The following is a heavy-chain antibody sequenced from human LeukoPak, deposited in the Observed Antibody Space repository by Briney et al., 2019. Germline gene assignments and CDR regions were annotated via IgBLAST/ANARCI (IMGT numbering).Heavy chain of an antibody. CDR3: ARDGEGSYYGMDV. V-gene: IGHV4-59*12. CDR2: IYYSGST. D-gene: IGHD7-27*01. CDR1: GGSISSYY. J-gene: IGHJ6*02. Sequence: SETLSLTCTVSGGSISSYYWSWIRQPPGKGLEWIGYIYYSGSTYYNPSLKSRVTISVDRSKNQFSLKLSSVTAADTAVYYCARDGEGSYYGMDVWGQGTTVTVSS.